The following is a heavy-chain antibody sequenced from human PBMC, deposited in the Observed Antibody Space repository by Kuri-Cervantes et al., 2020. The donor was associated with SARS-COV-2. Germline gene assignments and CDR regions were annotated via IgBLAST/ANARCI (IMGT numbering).Heavy chain of an antibody. J-gene: IGHJ6*02. CDR3: ARNYGMDV. Sequence: YADSVKDRFTISRDNAKNSLYLQMNSLRAEDTAVYYCARNYGMDVWGQGTTVTVSS. V-gene: IGHV3-11*06.